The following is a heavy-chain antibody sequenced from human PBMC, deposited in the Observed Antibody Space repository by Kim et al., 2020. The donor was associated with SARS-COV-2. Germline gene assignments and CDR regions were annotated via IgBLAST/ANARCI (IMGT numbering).Heavy chain of an antibody. CDR1: GFTFSSYG. J-gene: IGHJ6*02. CDR2: IWYDGSNK. D-gene: IGHD2-21*02. Sequence: GGSLRLSCAASGFTFSSYGMHWVRQAPGKGLEWVAVIWYDGSNKYYADSVKGRFTISRDNSKNTLYLQMNSLRAEDTAVYYCARDSVLGGCLRGDCYSYYYGMDAWGQGTTVTVSS. V-gene: IGHV3-33*01. CDR3: ARDSVLGGCLRGDCYSYYYGMDA.